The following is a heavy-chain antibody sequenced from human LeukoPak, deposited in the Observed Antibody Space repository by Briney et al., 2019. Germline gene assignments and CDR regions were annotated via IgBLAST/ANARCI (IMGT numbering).Heavy chain of an antibody. Sequence: TGGSLRLSCAASGFTFSDYYMTWIRQAPGKGLEWVSYISSSGITIYYADSVKGRFTISRDNAKNSLYLQMNSLRAEDTAVYYCAREGARGVIPNYYYYMDVWGKGTTVTVSS. D-gene: IGHD3-10*01. V-gene: IGHV3-11*04. CDR3: AREGARGVIPNYYYYMDV. CDR2: ISSSGITI. CDR1: GFTFSDYY. J-gene: IGHJ6*03.